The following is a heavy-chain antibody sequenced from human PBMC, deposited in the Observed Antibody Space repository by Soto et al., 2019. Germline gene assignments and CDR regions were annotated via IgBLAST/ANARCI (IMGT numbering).Heavy chain of an antibody. Sequence: QVQLVQSGAEVKKPGASVKVSCKASGYTFTSYGISWVRQAPGQGLEWMGWISAYNGNTNYAQKLQGRVTMTTDTSTSTADMELRSLRSDDTAVYYCARSGLGYCTNGVCPNWFDPWGQGTLVTVSS. V-gene: IGHV1-18*01. D-gene: IGHD2-8*01. CDR2: ISAYNGNT. J-gene: IGHJ5*02. CDR3: ARSGLGYCTNGVCPNWFDP. CDR1: GYTFTSYG.